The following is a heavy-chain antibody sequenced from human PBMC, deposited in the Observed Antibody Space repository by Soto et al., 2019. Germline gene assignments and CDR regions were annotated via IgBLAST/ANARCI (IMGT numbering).Heavy chain of an antibody. J-gene: IGHJ4*02. CDR1: GGSVSSSSYY. CDR2: LYYSGST. D-gene: IGHD3-9*01. CDR3: GRLEGLATISYYFDY. Sequence: QLQLQESGPGLVKPSETLSLTCTVSGGSVSSSSYYWGWVRQPPGKGLGWNGRLYYSGSTYYNPSLESRVNIHVDKSKNQFSLKLMSLSAADTAVYYCGRLEGLATISYYFDYWGKGALVTVSS. V-gene: IGHV4-39*01.